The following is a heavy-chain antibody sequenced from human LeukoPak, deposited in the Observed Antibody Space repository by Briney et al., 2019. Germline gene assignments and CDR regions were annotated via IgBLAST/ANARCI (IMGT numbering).Heavy chain of an antibody. D-gene: IGHD3-10*01. CDR2: ISSSSSTI. Sequence: GGSLRLSCAASGFTFSTYSMNWVRQAPGKGLEWVSYISSSSSTIYYADSVKGRFTISRDNPNNSVFLQINSLRAEDTAVYYCAIDASGSYWAFDIWGQGTMVTVSS. CDR3: AIDASGSYWAFDI. V-gene: IGHV3-48*04. J-gene: IGHJ3*02. CDR1: GFTFSTYS.